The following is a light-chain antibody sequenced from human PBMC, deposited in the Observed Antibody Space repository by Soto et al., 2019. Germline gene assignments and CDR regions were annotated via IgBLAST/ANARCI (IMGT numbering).Light chain of an antibody. CDR1: SSNIGAGYD. Sequence: QSVLRQPPSVSGAPGQRVTISCTGSSSNIGAGYDVHWYQQLPGTAPKLLIYGNSNRPSGVPDRFSGSKSGTSASLAITGLQAEDEADYYCQSYDSSLSGPWVFGGGTQLTVL. CDR3: QSYDSSLSGPWV. CDR2: GNS. V-gene: IGLV1-40*01. J-gene: IGLJ3*02.